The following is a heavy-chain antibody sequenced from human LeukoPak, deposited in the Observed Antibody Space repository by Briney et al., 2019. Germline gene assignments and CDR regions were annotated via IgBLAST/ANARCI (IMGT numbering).Heavy chain of an antibody. D-gene: IGHD6-13*01. Sequence: SETLSLTCAVYGGSFSGYYWSWIRQPPGKGLEWIGEINHSGSTNYNPSLKSRVTISVDTSKNQSSLKLSSVTAADTAVYYCARELQLVYYYYGMDVWGQGTTVTVSS. V-gene: IGHV4-34*01. CDR2: INHSGST. CDR1: GGSFSGYY. CDR3: ARELQLVYYYYGMDV. J-gene: IGHJ6*02.